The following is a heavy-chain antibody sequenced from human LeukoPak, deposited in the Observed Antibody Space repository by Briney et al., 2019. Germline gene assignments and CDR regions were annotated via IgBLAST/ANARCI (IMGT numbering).Heavy chain of an antibody. D-gene: IGHD2-15*01. CDR2: ISGSGGNT. V-gene: IGHV3-23*01. CDR3: AKDPPCSGGTCYGYFES. J-gene: IGHJ4*02. CDR1: GFTFSSYS. Sequence: GGSLRLSCAASGFTFSSYSMNWVRQAPGKGLEWVSIISGSGGNTFYADAVKGRFTISRDNSINTLYLQMNNLRDEDTAVYYCAKDPPCSGGTCYGYFESWGQGTLVTVSS.